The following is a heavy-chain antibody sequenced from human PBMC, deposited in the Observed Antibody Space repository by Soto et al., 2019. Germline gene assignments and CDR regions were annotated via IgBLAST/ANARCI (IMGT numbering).Heavy chain of an antibody. CDR1: GFTFSDYY. D-gene: IGHD6-13*01. J-gene: IGHJ5*02. V-gene: IGHV3-11*01. CDR3: ARALGDSSSWPPSGRFDP. Sequence: QVQLVESGGGLVKPGGSLRLSCAASGFTFSDYYMSWIRQAPGKGLEWVSYISSSGSTIYYADSVKGRFTISRDNAKNSXXLQMNSLRAEDTAVYYCARALGDSSSWPPSGRFDPWGQGTLVTVSS. CDR2: ISSSGSTI.